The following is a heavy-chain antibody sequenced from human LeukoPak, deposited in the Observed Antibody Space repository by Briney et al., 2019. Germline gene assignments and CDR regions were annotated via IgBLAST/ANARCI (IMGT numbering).Heavy chain of an antibody. CDR2: INTDGSST. V-gene: IGHV3-74*01. Sequence: GGSPRLSCAASGFTFSNHWMNWVRQAPGKGLVWVSRINTDGSSTTYADSVKGRFTISRDNAKNSLYLQMNSLRAEDTAVYYCASVAVRARYYYMDVWGKGTTVTVSS. CDR3: ASVAVRARYYYMDV. CDR1: GFTFSNHW. J-gene: IGHJ6*03. D-gene: IGHD2-21*01.